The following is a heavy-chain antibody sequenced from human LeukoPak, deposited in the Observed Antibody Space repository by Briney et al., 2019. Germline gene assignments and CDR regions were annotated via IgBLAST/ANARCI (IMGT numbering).Heavy chain of an antibody. CDR3: ARSTYSSSSFYFDY. V-gene: IGHV3-33*01. J-gene: IGHJ4*02. Sequence: PGGSLRLSCAASGFTFSNYGIHWVRQAPGKGLEWVAVIWSDGINKYYVDSVKGRFTTSRDNSKNTLYLQMNGLRADDTAVYYCARSTYSSSSFYFDYWGQGSLVTVSS. D-gene: IGHD6-13*01. CDR2: IWSDGINK. CDR1: GFTFSNYG.